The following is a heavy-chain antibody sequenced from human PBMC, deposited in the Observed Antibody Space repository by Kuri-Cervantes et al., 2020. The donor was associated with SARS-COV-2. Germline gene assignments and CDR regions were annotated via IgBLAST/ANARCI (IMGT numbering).Heavy chain of an antibody. J-gene: IGHJ3*02. CDR3: ARDKRYSSGRFRAENGAFDI. Sequence: GGSLRLSCAASGFTFSSYSMNWVRQAPGKGLEWVSSISSSSSYIYYADSVKGRFTISRDNAKNSLYLQMNSLRAEDTAVYYCARDKRYSSGRFRAENGAFDIWGQGTMVTVSS. CDR1: GFTFSSYS. CDR2: ISSSSSYI. V-gene: IGHV3-21*01. D-gene: IGHD6-19*01.